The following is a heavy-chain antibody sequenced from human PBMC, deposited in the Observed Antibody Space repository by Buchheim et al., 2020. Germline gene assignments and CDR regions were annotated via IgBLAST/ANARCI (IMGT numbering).Heavy chain of an antibody. J-gene: IGHJ4*02. CDR3: ARVSSPEQLGALGY. D-gene: IGHD6-6*01. CDR2: ISSSGSTI. V-gene: IGHV3-48*03. CDR1: GFTFSSYE. Sequence: EVQLVESGGGLVQPGGSLRLSCAASGFTFSSYEMNWVRQAPGKGLEWVSYISSSGSTIYYADSVKGRFTISRDNSKNTLYLQMNSLRAEDTAVYYCARVSSPEQLGALGYWGQGTL.